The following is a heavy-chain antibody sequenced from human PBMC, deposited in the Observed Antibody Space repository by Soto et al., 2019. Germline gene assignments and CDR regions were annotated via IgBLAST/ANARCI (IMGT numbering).Heavy chain of an antibody. CDR3: ARGRGGNNYGMDV. V-gene: IGHV4-34*01. J-gene: IGHJ6*02. CDR1: GGPFSGYY. CDR2: INHSGST. Sequence: PSETLSLTCAVYGGPFSGYYWSWIRQPPGKGLEWIGEINHSGSTNYNPSLKSRVTISVDTSKNQFSLKLSSVTAADTAVYYCARGRGGNNYGMDVWGQGTTVTVSS.